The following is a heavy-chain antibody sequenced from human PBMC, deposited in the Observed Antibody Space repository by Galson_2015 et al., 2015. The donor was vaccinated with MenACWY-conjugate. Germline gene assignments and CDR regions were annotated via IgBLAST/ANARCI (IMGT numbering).Heavy chain of an antibody. V-gene: IGHV3-74*01. D-gene: IGHD2-15*01. J-gene: IGHJ4*02. CDR2: INRDGSST. CDR3: AIPYCISGNCYYDY. Sequence: SLRLSCAASGFTFSNYWMHWVRQAPGKGLVWVSRINRDGSSTNHADSVKGRFTISRDNAKNTLYLQMNSLRAEDTAVYYCAIPYCISGNCYYDYWGQGTLVTVSS. CDR1: GFTFSNYW.